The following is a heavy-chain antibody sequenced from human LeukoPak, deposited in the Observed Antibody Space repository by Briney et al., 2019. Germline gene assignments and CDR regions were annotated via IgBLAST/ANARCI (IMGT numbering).Heavy chain of an antibody. Sequence: ASVKVSCKASGGTFSSYAISWLRQAPGQGLEWMGRIIPILGIANYAQKFQGRVTITADKSTSTAYMELSSLRSEDTAVYYCARDGGYSYAAGAFDIWGQGTMVTVSS. V-gene: IGHV1-69*04. CDR2: IIPILGIA. D-gene: IGHD5-18*01. J-gene: IGHJ3*02. CDR3: ARDGGYSYAAGAFDI. CDR1: GGTFSSYA.